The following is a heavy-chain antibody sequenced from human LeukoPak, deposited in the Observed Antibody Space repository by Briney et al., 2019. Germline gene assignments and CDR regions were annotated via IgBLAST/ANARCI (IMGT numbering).Heavy chain of an antibody. CDR2: VSYNGRYC. J-gene: IGHJ4*02. D-gene: IGHD6-13*01. Sequence: PGGSLRLSCAASGFVFSRYGMHWVRQSPGKGLEWLASVSYNGRYCYYKEFFKGRVTISRDSSRRMFYLQMNSLTPDDTAVYYCAKDSSTWGNLAGHFDSWGQGTLVTVSS. CDR1: GFVFSRYG. CDR3: AKDSSTWGNLAGHFDS. V-gene: IGHV3-30*18.